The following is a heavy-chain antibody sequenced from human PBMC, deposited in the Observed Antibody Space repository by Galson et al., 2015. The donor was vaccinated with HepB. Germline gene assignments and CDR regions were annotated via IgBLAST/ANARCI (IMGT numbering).Heavy chain of an antibody. D-gene: IGHD3-22*01. V-gene: IGHV3-33*01. CDR3: ARGQPTYYHDSSGLDY. J-gene: IGHJ4*02. Sequence: SLRLSCAASGFTFSSYGMHWVRQAPGKGLEWVAVIWYDGSNKYYADSVKGRFTISRDNSKNTLYLQMNSLRAEDTAVYYCARGQPTYYHDSSGLDYWGQGTLVTVSS. CDR2: IWYDGSNK. CDR1: GFTFSSYG.